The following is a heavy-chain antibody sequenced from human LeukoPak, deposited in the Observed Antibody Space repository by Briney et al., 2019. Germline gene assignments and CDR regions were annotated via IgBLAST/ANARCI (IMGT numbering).Heavy chain of an antibody. CDR1: GFIFSNCW. CDR2: IWYDGSNK. Sequence: GGSLRLYCETSGFIFSNCWMTWVRQAPGKGLEWVAVIWYDGSNKYYADSVKGRFTSSRDNSKKALYLQMNSRSAEDTAVYYCARALNTELDYGDYDAGDYYYYYGMDVWGQGTTVTVSS. CDR3: ARALNTELDYGDYDAGDYYYYYGMDV. J-gene: IGHJ6*02. V-gene: IGHV3-33*08. D-gene: IGHD4-17*01.